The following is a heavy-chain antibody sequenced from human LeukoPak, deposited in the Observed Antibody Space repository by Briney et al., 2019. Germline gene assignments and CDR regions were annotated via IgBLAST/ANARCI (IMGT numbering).Heavy chain of an antibody. CDR1: GFTFISYG. J-gene: IGHJ3*02. D-gene: IGHD2/OR15-2a*01. Sequence: GGSLRLSCAASGFTFISYGMHWVRQAPGKGLEWVAFIRYDGSNKYYADSVKGRFTISRDNSKNTLYLQMNSLRAEDTAVYYCARSRTFYGYDAFDIWGQGTMVTVSS. CDR3: ARSRTFYGYDAFDI. CDR2: IRYDGSNK. V-gene: IGHV3-30*02.